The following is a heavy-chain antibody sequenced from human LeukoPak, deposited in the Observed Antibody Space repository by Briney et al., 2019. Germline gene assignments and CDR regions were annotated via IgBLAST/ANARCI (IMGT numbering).Heavy chain of an antibody. J-gene: IGHJ6*02. Sequence: GGSLRLSCAASGFVFSGYAMSWVRQAPGKGLEWVSVLSGSGPDTYYADSVRGRFTISRDNSKSTVHLQMNYLRAEDSAVYFCARAAYGSGAAYVNYYGMDVWGQGTTVTDS. CDR2: LSGSGPDT. V-gene: IGHV3-23*01. CDR1: GFVFSGYA. D-gene: IGHD3-10*01. CDR3: ARAAYGSGAAYVNYYGMDV.